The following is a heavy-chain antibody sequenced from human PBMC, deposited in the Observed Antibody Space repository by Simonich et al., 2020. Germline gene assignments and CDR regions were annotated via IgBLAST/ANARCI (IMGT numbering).Heavy chain of an antibody. J-gene: IGHJ6*02. CDR3: ARDFRLQLVEIGTYYYYGMDV. V-gene: IGHV3-48*03. D-gene: IGHD6-6*01. Sequence: EVQLVESGGGLVQPGGSLRLCCAASGFTFSSYEMNWVRQAPGKGLEWVSYISSSGSTIYYADSVKGRFTISEDNAKNSLYLQMNSLRAEDTAVYYCARDFRLQLVEIGTYYYYGMDVWGQGTTVTVSS. CDR1: GFTFSSYE. CDR2: ISSSGSTI.